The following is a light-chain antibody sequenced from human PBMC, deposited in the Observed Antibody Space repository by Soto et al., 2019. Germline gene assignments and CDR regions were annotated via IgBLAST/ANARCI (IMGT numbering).Light chain of an antibody. V-gene: IGLV2-14*01. J-gene: IGLJ1*01. Sequence: QSALTQPASVSGSPGQSITISCTGTSSDVGGYNHVSWYQQHPGKAPKLMIYDVSNRPSGVSNRFSGSKSGNTASLTISGLQAEDAADYYCSSYTSSSTYVFGTGTKVTVL. CDR1: SSDVGGYNH. CDR3: SSYTSSSTYV. CDR2: DVS.